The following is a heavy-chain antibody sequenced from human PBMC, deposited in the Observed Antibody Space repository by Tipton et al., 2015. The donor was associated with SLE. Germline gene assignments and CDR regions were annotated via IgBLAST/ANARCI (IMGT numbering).Heavy chain of an antibody. D-gene: IGHD1-26*01. CDR2: IHYSGTT. CDR3: ARTLGAIAHTVYDAFDI. J-gene: IGHJ3*02. Sequence: LRLSCTVSGGSITNHYWNWIRPPPGKGLEWIGYIHYSGTTHDNPSLKSRVTMSVDMSKNQFSLRLTSVTAADTAVYYCARTLGAIAHTVYDAFDIWGQGKMVTVSS. CDR1: GGSITNHY. V-gene: IGHV4-59*11.